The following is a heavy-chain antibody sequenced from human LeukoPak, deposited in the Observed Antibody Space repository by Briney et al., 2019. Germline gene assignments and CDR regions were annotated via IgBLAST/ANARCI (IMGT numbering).Heavy chain of an antibody. CDR2: IIPIFGTA. V-gene: IGHV1-69*05. D-gene: IGHD5-18*01. J-gene: IGHJ4*02. CDR1: GGTFSSYA. CDR3: ARAGRTWILDPNKIPLDY. Sequence: GASVKVSCKASGGTFSSYAISWVRQAPGQGLEWMGRIIPIFGTANYAQKFQGRVTITTDESTSTAYMELSSLRSEDTAVYYCARAGRTWILDPNKIPLDYWGQGTLVTVSS.